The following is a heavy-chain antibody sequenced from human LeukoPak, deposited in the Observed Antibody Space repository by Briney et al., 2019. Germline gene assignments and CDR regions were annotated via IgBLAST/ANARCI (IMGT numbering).Heavy chain of an antibody. J-gene: IGHJ4*02. D-gene: IGHD5-18*01. CDR3: ARATAADTAMIYFDY. Sequence: GGSLRLSCAASGFTFSDYYMSWIRQAPGKGLEWVSYISSSGNIIYNADSVKGRFTISRDNAKNSLYLQINSLRAEDTAVYYCARATAADTAMIYFDYWGQGTLVTVSS. V-gene: IGHV3-11*01. CDR1: GFTFSDYY. CDR2: ISSSGNII.